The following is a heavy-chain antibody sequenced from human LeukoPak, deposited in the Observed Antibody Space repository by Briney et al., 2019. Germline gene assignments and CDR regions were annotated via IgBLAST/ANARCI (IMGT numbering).Heavy chain of an antibody. CDR3: ARRGGIHLDYFDY. CDR2: ISGSGGST. Sequence: GGSLRLSCAASGFTFSSYAMSWVRQAPGKGLEWVSAISGSGGSTYYADSVKGRFTISRDNSKNTLYLQMNSLRAEDTAVYYCARRGGIHLDYFDYWGQGTLVTVSS. CDR1: GFTFSSYA. V-gene: IGHV3-23*01. D-gene: IGHD3-16*01. J-gene: IGHJ4*02.